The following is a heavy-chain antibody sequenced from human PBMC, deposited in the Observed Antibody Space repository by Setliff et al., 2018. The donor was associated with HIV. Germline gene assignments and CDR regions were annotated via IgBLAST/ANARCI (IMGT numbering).Heavy chain of an antibody. Sequence: GGSLRLSCAASGFTFRSFAMSWVRQAPGKGLEWVSSISGGGGSTFYADSVKGRFTISRDNAKKSVFLHMNSLRGEDTAVYYCVREGEYFDTIGHYLVRRFFDLWGQGTMVTVSS. CDR1: GFTFRSFA. D-gene: IGHD3-9*01. V-gene: IGHV3-23*01. J-gene: IGHJ3*01. CDR3: VREGEYFDTIGHYLVRRFFDL. CDR2: ISGGGGST.